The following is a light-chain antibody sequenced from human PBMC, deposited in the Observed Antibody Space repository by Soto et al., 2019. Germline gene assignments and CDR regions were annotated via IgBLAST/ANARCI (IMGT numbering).Light chain of an antibody. CDR1: SRDVGGYNY. CDR3: SSFTSSSTLVV. J-gene: IGLJ1*01. V-gene: IGLV2-14*01. CDR2: EVS. Sequence: QSALNQPASVSGSPGQSITISCTGTSRDVGGYNYVSWYQQHPDRAPKVMIYEVSNRPSGVSNRFSGSKSGNTASLTISGLQAEDEADYYCSSFTSSSTLVVFGAGTKVTVL.